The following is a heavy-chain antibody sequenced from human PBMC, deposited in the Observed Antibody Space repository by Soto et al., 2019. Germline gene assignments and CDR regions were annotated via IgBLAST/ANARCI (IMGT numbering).Heavy chain of an antibody. Sequence: SETLSLTCTVSGGSISSYYWSWIRQPPGKGLEWIGYIYYSGSTNYNPSLKSRVTISVDTSKNQFSLKLSSVTAADTAVYYCARIGGPFDYWGQGTLVTVSS. CDR2: IYYSGST. V-gene: IGHV4-59*01. J-gene: IGHJ4*02. CDR1: GGSISSYY. CDR3: ARIGGPFDY.